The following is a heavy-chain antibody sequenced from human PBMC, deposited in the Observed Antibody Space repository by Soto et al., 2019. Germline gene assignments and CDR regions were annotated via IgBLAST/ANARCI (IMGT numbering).Heavy chain of an antibody. Sequence: GGSLRLSCAPSGLTVSGQKYVAWVRQAQGKGLEWVSALYDVDGSFYSDSVKGRFTTSSDSSKTTVYLQMNDLRPADTAVYYCATWHEREHAYDVWGQGTTVTVSS. J-gene: IGHJ3*01. CDR3: ATWHEREHAYDV. CDR2: LYDVDGS. CDR1: GLTVSGQKY. D-gene: IGHD1-1*01. V-gene: IGHV3-53*01.